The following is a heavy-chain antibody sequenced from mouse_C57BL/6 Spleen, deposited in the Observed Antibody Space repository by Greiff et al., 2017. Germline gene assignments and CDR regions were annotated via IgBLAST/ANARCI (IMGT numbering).Heavy chain of an antibody. Sequence: QVQLQQPGAELVRPGTSVKLSCKASGYTFTSYWMHWVKQRPGQGLEWIGVIDPSDSYTNYNQKFKGKATLTVDTSSSTAYMQLSSLTSEDSAVYYCARNLLPYFDYWGQGTTLTVSS. J-gene: IGHJ2*01. CDR3: ARNLLPYFDY. V-gene: IGHV1-59*01. CDR2: IDPSDSYT. D-gene: IGHD1-1*01. CDR1: GYTFTSYW.